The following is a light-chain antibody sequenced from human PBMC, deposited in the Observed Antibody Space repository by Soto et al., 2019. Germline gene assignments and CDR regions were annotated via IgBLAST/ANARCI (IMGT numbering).Light chain of an antibody. J-gene: IGLJ3*02. CDR1: SSDVGGHNY. CDR3: CSYAGSTTPMV. CDR2: DVT. Sequence: QSALTQPRSVSGSPGQSVTISCTGTSSDVGGHNYVSWYQHHPGEAPKLMIYDVTKRPSGVPDRFSGSKSGNTASLTISGLQAEDEADYYCCSYAGSTTPMVFGGGTKLTVL. V-gene: IGLV2-11*01.